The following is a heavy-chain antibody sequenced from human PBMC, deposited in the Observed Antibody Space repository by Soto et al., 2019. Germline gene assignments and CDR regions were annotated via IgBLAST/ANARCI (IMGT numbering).Heavy chain of an antibody. V-gene: IGHV3-33*01. J-gene: IGHJ3*02. CDR3: ARGVYGDVAFDI. CDR2: IWYDGSNK. D-gene: IGHD4-17*01. CDR1: GFTFSSYG. Sequence: PGGSLRLSCAASGFTFSSYGMHWVRQAPGKGLEWVAVIWYDGSNKYYADSVKGRFTISRDNSKNTLYLQMNSLRAEDTAVYYWARGVYGDVAFDIWGQGTMVTVSS.